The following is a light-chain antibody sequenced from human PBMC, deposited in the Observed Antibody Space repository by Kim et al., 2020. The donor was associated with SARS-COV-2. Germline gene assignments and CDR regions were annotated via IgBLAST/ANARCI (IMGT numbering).Light chain of an antibody. CDR3: QVWDSSSDHVV. Sequence: APGKKARITCGGNDIGSESVHWYQQKPGQAPVLVIYYDTDRPSGIPERFSGSNSGNTATLTISRVEAGDEADYYCQVWDSSSDHVVFGGGTQLTVL. J-gene: IGLJ2*01. CDR1: DIGSES. CDR2: YDT. V-gene: IGLV3-21*04.